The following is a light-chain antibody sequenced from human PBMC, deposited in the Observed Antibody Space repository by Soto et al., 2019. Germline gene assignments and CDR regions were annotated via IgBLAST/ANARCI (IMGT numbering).Light chain of an antibody. Sequence: SVLTQPASVTGSPGESITISCHGTSSDVGGYDYVSWYQQHPGNAPKLMIYDVTNRPSGVSNRFSGSKSGNTASLTISGLQAEDEASYYCSSYTSSTSYVFGTGTKVTVL. CDR3: SSYTSSTSYV. CDR2: DVT. CDR1: SSDVGGYDY. J-gene: IGLJ1*01. V-gene: IGLV2-14*01.